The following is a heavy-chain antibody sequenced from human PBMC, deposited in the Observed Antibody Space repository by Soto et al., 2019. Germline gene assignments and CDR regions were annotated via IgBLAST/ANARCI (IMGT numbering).Heavy chain of an antibody. V-gene: IGHV2-5*01. J-gene: IGHJ4*02. Sequence: QITLKESGPTLVRPTQTLTLTCTFSGFSLRTSGLGVGWIRQPPGKALEWLALIYWNDDKRYSPSLKARLTITKDTSKNQVVLTMTNMGPVDTATYYCAHRPSGWYLFDYWGQGTLVTVSS. CDR3: AHRPSGWYLFDY. D-gene: IGHD6-19*01. CDR2: IYWNDDK. CDR1: GFSLRTSGLG.